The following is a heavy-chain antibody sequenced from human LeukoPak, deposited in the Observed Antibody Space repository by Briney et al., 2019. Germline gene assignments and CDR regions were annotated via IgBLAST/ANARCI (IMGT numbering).Heavy chain of an antibody. CDR1: GGSISSYY. CDR2: IYYSGST. CDR3: ARETSYSSGWSTGYYFDY. J-gene: IGHJ4*02. D-gene: IGHD6-19*01. Sequence: PSETLSLTCTVSGGSISSYYWSWIRQPPGKGLEWIGYIYYSGSTNYNPSLKSRVTISVDTSKNQFSLKLSSVTAADTAVHYCARETSYSSGWSTGYYFDYWGQGTLVTVSS. V-gene: IGHV4-59*12.